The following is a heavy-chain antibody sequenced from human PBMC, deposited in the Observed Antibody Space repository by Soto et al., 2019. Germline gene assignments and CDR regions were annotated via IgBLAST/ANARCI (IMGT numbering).Heavy chain of an antibody. CDR2: IRSKAYGGKT. V-gene: IGHV3-49*03. Sequence: GGSLRLSCTASGFTFGDYAMSWFRQAPGKGLEWVGFIRSKAYGGKTEYAASVKGRFTISRDDSKSIAYLQMNSLKTEDTAVYYCTRVGPGYDFWKPGDWFDPWGQGTLVTVSS. CDR1: GFTFGDYA. D-gene: IGHD3-3*01. CDR3: TRVGPGYDFWKPGDWFDP. J-gene: IGHJ5*02.